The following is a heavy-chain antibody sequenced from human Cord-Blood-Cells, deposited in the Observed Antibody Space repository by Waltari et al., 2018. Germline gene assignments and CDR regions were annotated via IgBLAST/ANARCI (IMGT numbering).Heavy chain of an antibody. CDR3: ARDCSGGSCYFDY. CDR2: INPNSGGT. CDR1: GYNFTCYY. Sequence: QVQLVQSGAEVKKPGASVKVSCKASGYNFTCYYMHWVRQAPGQGLEWMGWINPNSGGTNYAQKFQGRVTMTRDTSISTAYMELSRLRSDDTAVYYCARDCSGGSCYFDYWGQGTLVTVSS. J-gene: IGHJ4*02. D-gene: IGHD2-15*01. V-gene: IGHV1-2*02.